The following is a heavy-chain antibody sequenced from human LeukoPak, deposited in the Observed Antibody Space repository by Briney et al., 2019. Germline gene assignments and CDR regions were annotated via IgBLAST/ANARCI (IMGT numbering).Heavy chain of an antibody. CDR1: GGSFSGYY. D-gene: IGHD2-2*02. CDR2: INHSGST. Sequence: SETLSLTCAVYGGSFSGYYWSWIRQPPGKGLEWIGEINHSGSTNYNPSLKRRVTISVDTSKNQFSLKLSSVTAADTAVYYCARGRRCSSTSCYTFWWFDPWGQGTLVTVSS. CDR3: ARGRRCSSTSCYTFWWFDP. J-gene: IGHJ5*02. V-gene: IGHV4-34*01.